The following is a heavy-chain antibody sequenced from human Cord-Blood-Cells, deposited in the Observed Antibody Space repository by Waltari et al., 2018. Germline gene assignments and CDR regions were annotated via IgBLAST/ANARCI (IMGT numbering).Heavy chain of an antibody. V-gene: IGHV4-34*01. CDR1: GGSFSGYY. J-gene: IGHJ6*03. CDR2: INHSGST. D-gene: IGHD2-2*03. Sequence: QVQLQQWGAGLLKPSETLSLTCAVYGGSFSGYYWSWIRQPPGKGLEWIGEINHSGSTNYNPSRKSRVTISVDTSKNQFSLKLSSVTAADTAVYYCARVDIVVVPAANLSTAPENYYYYYYMDVWGKGTTVTVSS. CDR3: ARVDIVVVPAANLSTAPENYYYYYYMDV.